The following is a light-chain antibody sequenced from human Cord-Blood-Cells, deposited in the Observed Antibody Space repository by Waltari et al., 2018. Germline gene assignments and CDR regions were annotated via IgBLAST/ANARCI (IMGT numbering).Light chain of an antibody. J-gene: IGLJ3*02. CDR2: EVS. Sequence: QSALTQPPSVSGSPGQSVTISCTGTSSDVGSYNRVSWYQQPPGTAPKLMIYEVSKRPSVVPVRFSGSKSGNTASLTISGLQAEDEADYYCSSYTSSSTWVFGGGTKLTVL. CDR1: SSDVGSYNR. CDR3: SSYTSSSTWV. V-gene: IGLV2-18*02.